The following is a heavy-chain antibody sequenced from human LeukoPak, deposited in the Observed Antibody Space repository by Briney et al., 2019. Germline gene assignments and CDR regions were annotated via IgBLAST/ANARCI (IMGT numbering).Heavy chain of an antibody. CDR1: AFTWTTSW. CDR2: RKQHASEK. J-gene: IGHJ2*01. CDR3: ARLLFSYGLRYFDL. D-gene: IGHD5-18*01. Sequence: GGALRLSCAASAFTWTTSWISWSRQATGKRLDCVATRKQHASEKFYVDSVKGRFAISRDKAENSLYLQMSSLRAGGTAVVYCARLLFSYGLRYFDLWGRDTLVSVSS. V-gene: IGHV3-7*03.